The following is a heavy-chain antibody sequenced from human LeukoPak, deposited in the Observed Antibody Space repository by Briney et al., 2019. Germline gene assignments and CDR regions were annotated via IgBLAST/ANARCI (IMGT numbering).Heavy chain of an antibody. CDR2: IYSTGST. J-gene: IGHJ5*02. V-gene: IGHV4-39*07. CDR3: VRFYSLNWFDP. D-gene: IGHD1-26*01. CDR1: GDSITTSSSY. Sequence: SETLSLTCAVSGDSITTSSSYWSWIRQPPGKGLEWLGRIYSTGSTHYSPSLKGRLTLSIDTSKNQFSLKMHSVTAADTAMYYCVRFYSLNWFDPWGQGTLVTVSS.